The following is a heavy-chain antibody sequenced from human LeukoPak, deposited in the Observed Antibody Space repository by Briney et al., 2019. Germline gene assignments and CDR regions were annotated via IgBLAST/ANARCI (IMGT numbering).Heavy chain of an antibody. Sequence: SETLSLTCTVSGGSISSYYWSWIRQPPGKGLEWIGYIYYSGSTNYNPSLKSRVTISVDTSKNQFSLKLSSVTAADTAVYYCARENSSGWYEVGGFDYWGQGTLVTVSS. J-gene: IGHJ4*02. V-gene: IGHV4-59*08. D-gene: IGHD6-19*01. CDR2: IYYSGST. CDR1: GGSISSYY. CDR3: ARENSSGWYEVGGFDY.